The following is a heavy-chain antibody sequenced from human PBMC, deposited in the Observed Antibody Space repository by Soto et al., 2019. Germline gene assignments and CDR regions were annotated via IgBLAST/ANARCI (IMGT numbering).Heavy chain of an antibody. D-gene: IGHD3-3*01. CDR3: ARGRITIFGVERGGDYYYGMDV. J-gene: IGHJ6*02. Sequence: GASVKVSCKASGGTFSSYAISWVRQAPGQGLEWMGGIIPTFGTANYAQKFQGRVTITADESTSTAYMELSSLRSEDTAVYYCARGRITIFGVERGGDYYYGMDVWGQGTTVTVSS. CDR2: IIPTFGTA. V-gene: IGHV1-69*13. CDR1: GGTFSSYA.